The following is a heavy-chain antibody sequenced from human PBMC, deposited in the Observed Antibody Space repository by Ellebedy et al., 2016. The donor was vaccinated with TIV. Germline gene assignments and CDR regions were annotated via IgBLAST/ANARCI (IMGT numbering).Heavy chain of an antibody. CDR3: AKSDLSGPYFDWLCYDY. CDR2: ISGSGGST. Sequence: GESLKISXAASGFTFSSYAMSWVRQAPGKGLEWVSAISGSGGSTYYADSVKGRFTISRDNSKNTLYLQMNSLRAEDTAVYYCAKSDLSGPYFDWLCYDYWGQGTLVTVSS. CDR1: GFTFSSYA. V-gene: IGHV3-23*01. D-gene: IGHD3-9*01. J-gene: IGHJ4*02.